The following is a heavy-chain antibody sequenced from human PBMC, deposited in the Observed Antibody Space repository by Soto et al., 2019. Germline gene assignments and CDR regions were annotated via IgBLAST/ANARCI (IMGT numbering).Heavy chain of an antibody. CDR1: GYTFTSYA. V-gene: IGHV1-3*01. CDR2: INAGNGNT. Sequence: ASVKVSCKASGYTFTSYAMHWVRQAPGQRLEWMGWINAGNGNTKYSQKFQGRVTITRDTSASTAYMELSSLRSEDTAVYYCARVKASQLAVAGIFGGSCMDVWGQGTTVTVSS. J-gene: IGHJ6*02. CDR3: ARVKASQLAVAGIFGGSCMDV. D-gene: IGHD6-19*01.